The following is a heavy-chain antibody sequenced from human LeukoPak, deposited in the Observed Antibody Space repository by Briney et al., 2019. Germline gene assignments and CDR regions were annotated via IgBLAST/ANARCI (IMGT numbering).Heavy chain of an antibody. D-gene: IGHD2-2*02. V-gene: IGHV4-30-2*01. CDR3: ARGPVPAAIRFDL. CDR2: IYHSGST. Sequence: SQTLSLTCTVSGGSISSGGYYWSWIRHPPGRALEWIGYIYHSGSTYYNPSLKSRVTISVDRSKNQFSLKLSSVTAADTAVYYCARGPVPAAIRFDLWGRGTLVTVSS. CDR1: GGSISSGGYY. J-gene: IGHJ2*01.